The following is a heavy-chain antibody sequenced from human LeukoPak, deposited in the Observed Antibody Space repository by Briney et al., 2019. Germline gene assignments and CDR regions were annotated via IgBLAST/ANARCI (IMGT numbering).Heavy chain of an antibody. V-gene: IGHV1-8*01. CDR2: MNPNGGNT. D-gene: IGHD2-8*01. CDR3: ARGDIVLMVYAMDNRFDP. Sequence: ASVKVSCKASGYTFTSYDINWVRQATGQGLEWMGWMNPNGGNTGYVQKFQGRVTMTRNTSISTAYLELSSLRSEDTAVYYCARGDIVLMVYAMDNRFDPWGQGTLVTVSS. J-gene: IGHJ5*02. CDR1: GYTFTSYD.